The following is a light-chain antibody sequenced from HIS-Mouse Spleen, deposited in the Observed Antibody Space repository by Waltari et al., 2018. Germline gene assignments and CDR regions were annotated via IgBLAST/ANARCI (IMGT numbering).Light chain of an antibody. J-gene: IGLJ2*01. Sequence: QSALTQPASVSGSPGQSITISCTGTSSDVGGYNYVPWYQQHPGKAPKLMIYDVSNRPSGVSNRFSGSKSGNTASLTISGLQAEDEADYYCGTWDSSLSAGRVVFGGGTKLTVL. CDR1: SSDVGGYNY. CDR3: GTWDSSLSAGRVV. V-gene: IGLV2-14*03. CDR2: DVS.